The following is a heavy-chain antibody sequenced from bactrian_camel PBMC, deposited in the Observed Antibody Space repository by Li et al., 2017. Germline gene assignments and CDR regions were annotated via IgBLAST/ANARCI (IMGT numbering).Heavy chain of an antibody. V-gene: IGHV3S1*01. D-gene: IGHD5*01. Sequence: VQLVESGGGSVQAGGSLRLSCAASGYTYGRDCVGWSRQAPGKERERVATIWTGDDSPYYYDSVKGRFTISQDSAKNTVYLQLNSLKTEDTAKYYCTPGVYWGQGTQVTVS. CDR1: GYTYGRDC. J-gene: IGHJ4*01. CDR2: IWTGDDSP. CDR3: TPGVY.